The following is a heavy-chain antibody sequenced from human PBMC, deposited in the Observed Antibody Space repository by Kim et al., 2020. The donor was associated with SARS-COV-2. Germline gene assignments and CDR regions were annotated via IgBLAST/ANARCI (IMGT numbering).Heavy chain of an antibody. CDR3: ARVPPLTPLIVADFPLDI. CDR1: GGTFSSYA. D-gene: IGHD2-21*01. J-gene: IGHJ3*02. V-gene: IGHV1-69*13. CDR2: IIPIFGTA. Sequence: SVKVSCKASGGTFSSYAISWVRQAPGQGLEWMGGIIPIFGTANYAQKFQGRVTITADESTSTAYMELSSLRSEDTAVYYCARVPPLTPLIVADFPLDIWGQGTMVTVSS.